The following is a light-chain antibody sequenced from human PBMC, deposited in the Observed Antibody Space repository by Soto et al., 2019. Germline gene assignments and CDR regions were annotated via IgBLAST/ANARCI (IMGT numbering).Light chain of an antibody. J-gene: IGKJ4*01. CDR2: GAS. V-gene: IGKV3D-20*02. CDR3: QQRSNWPLT. Sequence: EIVLTQSPGTLSLSPGERATLSCRSSQSVSSSYLAWYQQKPGQAPRLLIYGASSRATGIPARFSGSGSGTDFTLTISSLEPADFAVYYCQQRSNWPLTCGGGTKGDIK. CDR1: QSVSSSY.